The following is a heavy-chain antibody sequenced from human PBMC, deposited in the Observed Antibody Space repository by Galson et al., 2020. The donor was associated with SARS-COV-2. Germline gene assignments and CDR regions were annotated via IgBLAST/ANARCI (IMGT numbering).Heavy chain of an antibody. Sequence: TGGSLRLSCAASGFTFSSYAMSWVRQAPGKGLEWVSGISGSGGSTYYADSVKGRFTISRDNSKNTLYLQMNSLRAEDTAVYYCANNNGGRLYQLLGKFRRDYYYYGMDVWGQGTTVTVSS. D-gene: IGHD2-2*01. V-gene: IGHV3-23*01. CDR2: ISGSGGST. CDR3: ANNNGGRLYQLLGKFRRDYYYYGMDV. J-gene: IGHJ6*02. CDR1: GFTFSSYA.